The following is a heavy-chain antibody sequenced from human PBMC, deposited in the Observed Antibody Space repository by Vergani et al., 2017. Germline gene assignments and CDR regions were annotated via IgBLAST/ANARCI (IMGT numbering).Heavy chain of an antibody. Sequence: EVQLVESGGGLIQPGGSLRLSCAASGFTVSSNYMSWVRQAPGKGLEWVSVIYSGGSTYYADSVKGRFTISRDNSKNTLYLQMNSLRAEDTAVYYCARWRSSTRYYYGMDVWGQGTTVTVSS. D-gene: IGHD2-2*01. CDR2: IYSGGST. CDR3: ARWRSSTRYYYGMDV. CDR1: GFTVSSNY. J-gene: IGHJ6*02. V-gene: IGHV3-53*01.